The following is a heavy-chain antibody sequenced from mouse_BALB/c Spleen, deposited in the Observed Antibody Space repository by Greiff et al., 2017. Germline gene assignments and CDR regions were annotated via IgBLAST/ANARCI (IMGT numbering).Heavy chain of an antibody. V-gene: IGHV1-82*01. Sequence: QVQLKQSGPELVKPGASVKISCKASGYAFSSSWMNWVKQRPGQGLEWIGRIYPGDGDTNYNGKFKGKATLTADKSSSTAYMQLSSLTSVDSAVYFCARERAVPPWFAYWGQGTLVTVSA. CDR3: ARERAVPPWFAY. CDR1: GYAFSSSW. D-gene: IGHD1-1*01. CDR2: IYPGDGDT. J-gene: IGHJ3*01.